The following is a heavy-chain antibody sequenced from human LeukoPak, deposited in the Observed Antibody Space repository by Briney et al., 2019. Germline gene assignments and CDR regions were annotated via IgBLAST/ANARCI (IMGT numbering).Heavy chain of an antibody. CDR3: AIDRGDSSSLAYFGY. CDR1: GGSISSSSYY. CDR2: IYYSGST. D-gene: IGHD6-6*01. Sequence: SETLCLTCTVSGGSISSSSYYRGWIRQPPGKGLEWIGSIYYSGSTYYDPSLKSLVTISVDTSKNQFSLKLSSVTAADTAVYYCAIDRGDSSSLAYFGYWGQGTLVTVSA. J-gene: IGHJ4*02. V-gene: IGHV4-39*07.